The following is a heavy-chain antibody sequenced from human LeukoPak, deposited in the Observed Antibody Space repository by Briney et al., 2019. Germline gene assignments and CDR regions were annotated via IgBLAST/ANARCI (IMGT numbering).Heavy chain of an antibody. CDR2: INPSGGST. CDR3: ATDLIYCGGDCYPGGNAFDI. D-gene: IGHD2-21*02. CDR1: GYTFTSYY. V-gene: IGHV1-46*01. J-gene: IGHJ3*02. Sequence: ASVKVSCKASGYTFTSYYMHWVRQAPGQGLEWMGIINPSGGSTSYAQKFQGRVTMTEDTSTDTAYMELSSLRSEDTAVYYCATDLIYCGGDCYPGGNAFDIWGQGTMVTVSS.